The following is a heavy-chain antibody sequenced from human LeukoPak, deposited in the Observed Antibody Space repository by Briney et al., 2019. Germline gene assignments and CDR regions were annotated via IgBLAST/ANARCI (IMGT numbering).Heavy chain of an antibody. CDR3: ARPLVRGVYYAFDI. CDR2: IYYSGGT. CDR1: GGSISSYY. J-gene: IGHJ3*02. Sequence: SETLSLTCTVSGGSISSYYWSWIRQPPGKGLEWMGYIYYSGGTNYNASLKSRVTISVDTSKNQFSLKLSSVTAADTAVYYCARPLVRGVYYAFDIWGQGTMVTVSS. D-gene: IGHD3-10*01. V-gene: IGHV4-59*08.